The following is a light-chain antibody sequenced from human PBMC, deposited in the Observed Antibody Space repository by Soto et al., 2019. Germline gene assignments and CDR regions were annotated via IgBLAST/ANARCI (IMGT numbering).Light chain of an antibody. CDR1: QSVASNY. CDR2: GAS. V-gene: IGKV3-20*01. J-gene: IGKJ1*01. CDR3: HRYGNSRT. Sequence: IGLPQSTVPLYLSPGDSATRSCWASQSVASNYLAWYQQKPGQAPRLLIYGASRRATGIPDRFSGSGSGTDFTLTISRLEPEDFAMYYCHRYGNSRTFGQGTKVDIK.